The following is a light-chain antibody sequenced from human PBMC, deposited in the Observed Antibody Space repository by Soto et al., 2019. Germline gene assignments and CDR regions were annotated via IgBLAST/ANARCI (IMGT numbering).Light chain of an antibody. V-gene: IGLV2-14*01. CDR2: DVS. CDR1: SSDVGGYNY. Sequence: QSVLTQPASVSGSPGQSITLSCTGTSSDVGGYNYVSWYQQHPGKAPKLMIYDVSNRPSGVSNRFSGSKSGNTASLTFSGLQAEDEADYYCSSYTSSSTYVFGTGTKVTVL. CDR3: SSYTSSSTYV. J-gene: IGLJ1*01.